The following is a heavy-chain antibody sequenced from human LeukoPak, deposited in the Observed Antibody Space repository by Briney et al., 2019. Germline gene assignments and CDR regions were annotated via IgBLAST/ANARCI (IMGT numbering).Heavy chain of an antibody. V-gene: IGHV4-61*01. Sequence: SETLSLTCTVSGGSVSSGSYYWSWIRQPPGKGLEWIGYIYYSGGTKYNPSLKSRVTISVDTSKNQFSLNLSSVTAADTAVYYCVREHDWGDFDFWGQGTLVTVSS. J-gene: IGHJ4*02. CDR2: IYYSGGT. CDR3: VREHDWGDFDF. CDR1: GGSVSSGSYY. D-gene: IGHD3-9*01.